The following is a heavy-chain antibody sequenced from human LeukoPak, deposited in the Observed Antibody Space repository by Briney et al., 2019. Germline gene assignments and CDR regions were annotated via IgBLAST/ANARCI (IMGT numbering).Heavy chain of an antibody. Sequence: GGSLRLSCAASGFTFSSYGIHWVRQAPGKGLEWVAAVSHDGSNKYYADSVKGRFTISRDNSKNTLYLQMSSLRAEDTAVYYCARDFGCSSISCSALVTDYWGQGTLVTVSS. V-gene: IGHV3-30*03. CDR1: GFTFSSYG. J-gene: IGHJ4*02. CDR2: VSHDGSNK. D-gene: IGHD2-2*01. CDR3: ARDFGCSSISCSALVTDY.